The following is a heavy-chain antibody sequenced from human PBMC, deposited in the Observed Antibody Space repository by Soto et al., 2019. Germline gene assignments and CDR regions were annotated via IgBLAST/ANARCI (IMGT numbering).Heavy chain of an antibody. J-gene: IGHJ6*02. CDR2: ISYDGSNK. CDR1: GFTFSSSA. D-gene: IGHD6-13*01. CDR3: ARDLVQQLVRFEDYGMDV. Sequence: PGGSLRLSCAASGFTFSSSAMHWVRQAPGKGLEWVAVISYDGSNKYYADSVKGRFTISRDNSKNTLYLQMNSLRAEDTAVYYCARDLVQQLVRFEDYGMDVWGQGTTVTVSS. V-gene: IGHV3-30-3*01.